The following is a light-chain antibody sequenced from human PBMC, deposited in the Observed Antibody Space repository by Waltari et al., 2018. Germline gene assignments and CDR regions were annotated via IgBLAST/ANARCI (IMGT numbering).Light chain of an antibody. Sequence: EIVMTQSPVTLSVSPGEGATLSCRASQSVDNDLAWYQQKPGRAPSLVIYGASTRATGVPGRFSGGGSGTEFTLTISSLQSEDFAVYYCQQYNTWPLSVGPGTTVDIK. CDR3: QQYNTWPLS. CDR2: GAS. CDR1: QSVDND. V-gene: IGKV3-15*01. J-gene: IGKJ3*01.